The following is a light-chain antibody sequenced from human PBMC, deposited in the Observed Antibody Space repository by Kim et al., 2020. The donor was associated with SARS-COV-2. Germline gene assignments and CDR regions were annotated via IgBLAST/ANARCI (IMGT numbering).Light chain of an antibody. Sequence: EIVMTQSPATLSVSPGERATLSCRASQSVSSNLAWYQQKPGQAPRLLIYGAPTRATGIPARFSGSGSGTEFTLTISSLQSEDFAVYYCQQYSNWPPMYTFGQGTKLEI. CDR2: GAP. CDR3: QQYSNWPPMYT. V-gene: IGKV3-15*01. CDR1: QSVSSN. J-gene: IGKJ2*01.